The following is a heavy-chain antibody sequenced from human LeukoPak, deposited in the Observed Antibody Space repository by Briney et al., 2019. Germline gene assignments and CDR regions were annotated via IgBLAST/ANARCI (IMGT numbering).Heavy chain of an antibody. V-gene: IGHV4-59*01. CDR2: IYYSGST. CDR1: GGSISSYY. D-gene: IGHD3-22*01. Sequence: PSETLSLTCTVSGGSISSYYWSWIRQPPGKGLEWIGYIYYSGSTNYNPPLKSRVTISVDTSKNQFSLKLSSVTAADTAVYYCARDPGGDYDSSGYYYYYYGMDVWGQGTTVTVSS. CDR3: ARDPGGDYDSSGYYYYYYGMDV. J-gene: IGHJ6*02.